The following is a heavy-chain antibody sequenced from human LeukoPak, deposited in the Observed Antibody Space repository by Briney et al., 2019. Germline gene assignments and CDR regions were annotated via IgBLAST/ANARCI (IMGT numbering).Heavy chain of an antibody. CDR2: INPSGGST. Sequence: GASVKVSCKASGYTFTSYCMHWVRQAPGQGLEWMGIINPSGGSTSYAQKFQGRVTMTRDTSTSTVYMELSSLRSEDTAVYYCARAYRAVAGPFDPWGQGTLVAVSS. CDR1: GYTFTSYC. V-gene: IGHV1-46*01. D-gene: IGHD6-19*01. CDR3: ARAYRAVAGPFDP. J-gene: IGHJ5*02.